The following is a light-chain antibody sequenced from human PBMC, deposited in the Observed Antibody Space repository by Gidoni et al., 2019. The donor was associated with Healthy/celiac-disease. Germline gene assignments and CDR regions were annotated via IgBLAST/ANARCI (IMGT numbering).Light chain of an antibody. Sequence: QSALTQPASVSGSPGQSITISCTGTSSDVGCYNYVSWYQQHPGKVPKLMIYEVSNRPSGISTRISGSKSGNTASLTISGLQAEDEADYYCSSYTTTTTLVVFGGGTKLTVL. CDR1: SSDVGCYNY. V-gene: IGLV2-14*01. J-gene: IGLJ2*01. CDR2: EVS. CDR3: SSYTTTTTLVV.